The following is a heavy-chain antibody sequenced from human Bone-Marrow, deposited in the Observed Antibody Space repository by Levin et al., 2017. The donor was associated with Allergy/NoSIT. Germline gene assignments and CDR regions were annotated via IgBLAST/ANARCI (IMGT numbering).Heavy chain of an antibody. J-gene: IGHJ4*02. Sequence: SQTLSLTCTVSGGSLSSYFWSWVRQPPGKGLEWIGSIYYTGTTNYNPSLTGRVTMSQDTSKSGVSLRLNSVTAADPAVYYCSRDTTTRPRVFDYWGQGTLVTVSS. CDR2: IYYTGTT. D-gene: IGHD1-1*01. V-gene: IGHV4-59*01. CDR1: GGSLSSYF. CDR3: SRDTTTRPRVFDY.